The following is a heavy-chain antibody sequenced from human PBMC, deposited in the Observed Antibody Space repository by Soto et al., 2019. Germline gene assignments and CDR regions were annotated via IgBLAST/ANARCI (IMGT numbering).Heavy chain of an antibody. CDR1: GGSVDSSTYY. CDR2: IYYSGVT. CDR3: ARVVIEANNWIDP. D-gene: IGHD5-12*01. V-gene: IGHV4-61*01. Sequence: ALSLTCSVSGGSVDSSTYYWSWIRQPPGKGLEWIGFIYYSGVTKYNPSLESRVTISLDTSKNQFSLKLYSVTAADTAVYYCARVVIEANNWIDPWGQGILVTVSS. J-gene: IGHJ5*02.